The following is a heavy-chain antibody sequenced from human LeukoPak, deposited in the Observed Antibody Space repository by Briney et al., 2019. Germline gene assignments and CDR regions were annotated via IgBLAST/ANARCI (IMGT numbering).Heavy chain of an antibody. J-gene: IGHJ4*02. CDR3: ARVTDWNDLDY. CDR2: IHSSGTI. CDR1: GDSIHIYY. Sequence: TSETLSLTCTVSGDSIHIYYWAWIRQSPGKGLEWIGYIHSSGTINYNPSVKSRVTMSMDTSKNQFSLKMTSVTTADTAIYYCARVTDWNDLDYWGRGTLVTVSS. V-gene: IGHV4-59*01. D-gene: IGHD1-1*01.